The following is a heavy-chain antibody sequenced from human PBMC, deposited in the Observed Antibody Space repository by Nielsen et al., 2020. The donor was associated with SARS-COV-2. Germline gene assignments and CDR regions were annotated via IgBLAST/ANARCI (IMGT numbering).Heavy chain of an antibody. CDR2: ISSSSSYT. CDR3: ARGGYHGSGIDY. CDR1: GFTFSDYY. Sequence: GESLKISCAASGFTFSDYYMSWIRQAPGKGLEWVSYISSSSSYTNYADSVKGRFTISRDNAKNSLYLQMNSLRAEDTAVYYCARGGYHGSGIDYWGQGTLVTVSS. D-gene: IGHD3-10*01. J-gene: IGHJ4*02. V-gene: IGHV3-11*05.